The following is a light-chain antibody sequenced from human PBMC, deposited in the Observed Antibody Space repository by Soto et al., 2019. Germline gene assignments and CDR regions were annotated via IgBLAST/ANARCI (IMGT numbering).Light chain of an antibody. V-gene: IGLV2-14*01. CDR2: EVN. Sequence: QSALTQPASVSGSPGQSITISCTGTDNDIGSYLYVSWFQQHPGKAPKVVIFEVNNRPAGISDRFSVSKSGNTASLTISGLPPEDEANYFCSSFKTLGTVIFGGGTKVTVL. CDR1: DNDIGSYLY. CDR3: SSFKTLGTVI. J-gene: IGLJ2*01.